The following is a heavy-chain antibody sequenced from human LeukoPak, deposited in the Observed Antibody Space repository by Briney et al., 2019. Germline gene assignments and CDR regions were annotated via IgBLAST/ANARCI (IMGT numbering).Heavy chain of an antibody. J-gene: IGHJ1*01. CDR1: GFTFSNYN. CDR2: ISSSSSSYI. CDR3: ARDPPPFQH. V-gene: IGHV3-21*01. Sequence: GGSLRLSCAASGFTFSNYNMNWVRQAPGKGLEWVSTISSSSSSYIYYADSVKGRFTISRDNAKNSLYLQMNSLRAEDTAVYYCARDPPPFQHWGQGTLVTVSS.